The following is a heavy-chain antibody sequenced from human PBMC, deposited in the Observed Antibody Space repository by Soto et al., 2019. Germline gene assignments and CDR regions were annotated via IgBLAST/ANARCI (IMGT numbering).Heavy chain of an antibody. V-gene: IGHV3-21*02. Sequence: EVQLVESGGGLVKPGGSPRLSCAASGFTFSDYSMLWVRQAPGKGLEWLAFIGNSNNPTFYAYSVRGRFTISRDNPKNSVYLQMNSLREEDTAVYFWAREVGYCNGGPCYRCAFDFWGQGTIVTVSS. CDR2: IGNSNNPT. D-gene: IGHD2-15*01. CDR3: AREVGYCNGGPCYRCAFDF. J-gene: IGHJ3*01. CDR1: GFTFSDYS.